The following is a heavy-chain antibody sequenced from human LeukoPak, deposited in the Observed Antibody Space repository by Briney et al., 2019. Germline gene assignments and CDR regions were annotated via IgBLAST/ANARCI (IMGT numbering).Heavy chain of an antibody. CDR1: GFTVSSNY. CDR2: IYSGGST. Sequence: GGSLRLSCAASGFTVSSNYMSWVRQAPGNGLEWVSVIYSGGSTYYADSVKGRFTISRDNSKNTLYLQMNSLRAEDTAVYYCATDYYDSSGYSSVSAFDIWGQGTMVTVSS. D-gene: IGHD3-22*01. V-gene: IGHV3-53*01. CDR3: ATDYYDSSGYSSVSAFDI. J-gene: IGHJ3*02.